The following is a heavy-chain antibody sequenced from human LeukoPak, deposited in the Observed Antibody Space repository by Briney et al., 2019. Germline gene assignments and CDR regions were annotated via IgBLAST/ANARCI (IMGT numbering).Heavy chain of an antibody. D-gene: IGHD6-13*01. J-gene: IGHJ4*02. Sequence: SETLSLTCTVSGGSISSSSYYWGWIRQPPGKGLEWFGSIYYSGSTYYNPSLKSRVTISVDTSKNQFSLKLSSVTAADTAVYYCASTTIAADYFDYWGQGTLVTVSS. CDR3: ASTTIAADYFDY. CDR2: IYYSGST. V-gene: IGHV4-39*07. CDR1: GGSISSSSYY.